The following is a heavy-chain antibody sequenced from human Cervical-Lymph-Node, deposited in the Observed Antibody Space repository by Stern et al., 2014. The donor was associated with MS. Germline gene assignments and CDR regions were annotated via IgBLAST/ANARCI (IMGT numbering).Heavy chain of an antibody. CDR2: INNDGST. CDR3: ALDSSGWFGVDS. D-gene: IGHD6-19*01. CDR1: EFPFRTYW. Sequence: VQLVESGGGLVQPGGSLRLSCAASEFPFRTYWMHWVRQVPGKGLEWVSRINNDGSTSYAYSVKGRFTISRDNAKNTLYLEMNSLRAEDTAVYYCALDSSGWFGVDSWGQGTLVTVSS. J-gene: IGHJ4*02. V-gene: IGHV3-74*01.